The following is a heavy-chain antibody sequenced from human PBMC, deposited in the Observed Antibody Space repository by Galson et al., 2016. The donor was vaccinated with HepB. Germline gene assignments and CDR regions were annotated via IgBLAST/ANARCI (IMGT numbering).Heavy chain of an antibody. Sequence: QSGAEVKKPGESLKISCKGSGYRFISYWIGWVRQMPGKGLEWMGIIYPGDSDTKYSPSFQGQVTISVDKSISTAYMQWSSLKASDTAIYYCARQSDHYGLGSYYAPLEYWGQGTLVTVSS. CDR2: IYPGDSDT. V-gene: IGHV5-51*01. CDR1: GYRFISYW. CDR3: ARQSDHYGLGSYYAPLEY. J-gene: IGHJ4*02. D-gene: IGHD3-10*01.